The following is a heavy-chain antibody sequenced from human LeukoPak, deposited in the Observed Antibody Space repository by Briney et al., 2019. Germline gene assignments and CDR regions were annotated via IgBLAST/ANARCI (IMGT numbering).Heavy chain of an antibody. CDR1: GFTFSSYW. V-gene: IGHV3-7*01. D-gene: IGHD3-3*01. CDR2: IKQDGSEK. J-gene: IGHJ4*02. Sequence: GGSLRLSCAASGFTFSSYWMSWVRQAPGKGLEWVANIKQDGSEKYYVDSVKGRFTISRDNAKNSLYLQMNSLRAEDTAVYYCARDTYYDFWSGYYSGGLDYWGQGTLVTVSS. CDR3: ARDTYYDFWSGYYSGGLDY.